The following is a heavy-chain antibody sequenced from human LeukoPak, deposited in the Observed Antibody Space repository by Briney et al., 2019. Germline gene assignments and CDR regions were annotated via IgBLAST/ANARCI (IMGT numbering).Heavy chain of an antibody. CDR2: IHTSGST. Sequence: SEALSLTCTVSDDSISIYYWNWIRQPPGKGLDWIGYIHTSGSTNYNPSLKSRVTISVDTSKKQFSLKLSSVTAADTAVYYCARGGGDGSSSQDFDYWGQGTLVTVSS. V-gene: IGHV4-4*09. CDR3: ARGGGDGSSSQDFDY. J-gene: IGHJ4*01. CDR1: DDSISIYY. D-gene: IGHD6-6*01.